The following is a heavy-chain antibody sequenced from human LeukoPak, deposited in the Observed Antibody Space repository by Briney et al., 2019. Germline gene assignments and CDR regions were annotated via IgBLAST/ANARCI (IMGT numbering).Heavy chain of an antibody. CDR3: ARELPHCSSTSRYPWFDP. D-gene: IGHD2-2*01. V-gene: IGHV1-18*01. Sequence: ASVKVSCKASGYTFTSYGISWVRQAPGQGLEWMGWISAYNGNTNYAQKLQGRVTMTTDTSTSTAYMELRSLRSDDTAVYYCARELPHCSSTSRYPWFDPWGQGTLVTVSS. CDR2: ISAYNGNT. CDR1: GYTFTSYG. J-gene: IGHJ5*02.